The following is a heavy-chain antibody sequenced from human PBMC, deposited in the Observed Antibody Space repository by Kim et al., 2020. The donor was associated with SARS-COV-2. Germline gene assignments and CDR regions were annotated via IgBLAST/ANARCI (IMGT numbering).Heavy chain of an antibody. V-gene: IGHV1-69*01. Sequence: TANYAQKLQGRVTITADESTSTAYMELSSLRSEETAVYYCASVGEGAFDIWGQGTMVTVSS. J-gene: IGHJ3*02. CDR2: TA. D-gene: IGHD1-26*01. CDR3: ASVGEGAFDI.